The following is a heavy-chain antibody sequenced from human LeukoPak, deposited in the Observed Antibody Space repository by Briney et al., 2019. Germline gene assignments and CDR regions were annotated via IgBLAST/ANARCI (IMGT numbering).Heavy chain of an antibody. CDR3: ARPGLGDYVFDY. CDR2: INWNGGST. CDR1: GFTFDDYG. D-gene: IGHD3-16*01. V-gene: IGHV3-20*01. J-gene: IGHJ4*02. Sequence: GGSLRLSCAASGFTFDDYGMSWVRQAPGKGLEWVSGINWNGGSTGYADSVKGRFTISRDNAKNSLYLQMNSLRAEDTALYHRARPGLGDYVFDYWGQGTLVTVSS.